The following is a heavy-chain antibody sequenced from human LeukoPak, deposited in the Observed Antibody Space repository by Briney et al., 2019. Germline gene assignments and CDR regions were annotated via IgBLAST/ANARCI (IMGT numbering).Heavy chain of an antibody. D-gene: IGHD3-22*01. CDR1: GFTFSSYG. V-gene: IGHV3-30*18. CDR2: ISYDGSNK. J-gene: IGHJ4*02. Sequence: GGSLRLSCAASGFTFSSYGMHWVRQAPGKGLEWVAVISYDGSNKYYADSMKGRFTISRDNSKNTLYLQMNSLRAEDTAVYYCAKDSLGYFDYWGQGTLVTVSS. CDR3: AKDSLGYFDY.